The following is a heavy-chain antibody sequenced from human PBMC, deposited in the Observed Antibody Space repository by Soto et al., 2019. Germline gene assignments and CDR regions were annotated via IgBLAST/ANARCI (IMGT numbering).Heavy chain of an antibody. J-gene: IGHJ4*02. D-gene: IGHD5-12*01. V-gene: IGHV1-46*01. CDR1: GYTFTSYY. CDR2: INPSGGST. CDR3: ATDRDGYNRTDY. Sequence: QVQLVQSGAEVKKPGASVKVSCKASGYTFTSYYMHWVRQAPGQGLEWMGIINPSGGSTSYAQKFQGRVAMTRDTSTSTVYMELSSLRSEDTAVYYCATDRDGYNRTDYWGQGTLVTVSS.